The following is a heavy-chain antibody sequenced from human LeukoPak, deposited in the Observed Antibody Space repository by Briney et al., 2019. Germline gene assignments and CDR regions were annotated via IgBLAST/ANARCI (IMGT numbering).Heavy chain of an antibody. J-gene: IGHJ4*02. Sequence: GESLKISCKGSVYSFASYWIGWVRQMPGKGLEWMGVVYPGDSDTRYSPSFQGQVTISADKSISTAYLQWSSLKASDTAMYYCARGHLYDYSSTSYYFDYWGQGTLVTVSS. D-gene: IGHD6-13*01. CDR3: ARGHLYDYSSTSYYFDY. CDR1: VYSFASYW. CDR2: VYPGDSDT. V-gene: IGHV5-51*01.